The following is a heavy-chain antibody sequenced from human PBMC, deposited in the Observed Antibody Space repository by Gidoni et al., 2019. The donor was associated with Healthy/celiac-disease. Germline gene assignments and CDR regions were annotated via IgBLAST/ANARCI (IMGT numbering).Heavy chain of an antibody. Sequence: EVQLVESGGGLVQHGGSLRLSCAASGFTFSSYSMNWVRQAPGKGREWVSYISSSSSTIYYADSVKGRFTISRDNAKNSLYLQMNSLRAEDTAVYYCARDGPLMVRGVILADYWGQGTLVTVSS. CDR2: ISSSSSTI. V-gene: IGHV3-48*04. D-gene: IGHD3-10*01. CDR3: ARDGPLMVRGVILADY. CDR1: GFTFSSYS. J-gene: IGHJ4*02.